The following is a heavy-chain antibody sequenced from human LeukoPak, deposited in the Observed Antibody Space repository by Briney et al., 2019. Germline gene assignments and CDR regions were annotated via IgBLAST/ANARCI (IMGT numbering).Heavy chain of an antibody. CDR2: IDPSDSYI. CDR1: GYSFTSYW. J-gene: IGHJ6*02. CDR3: ARVRVTTSLYYYYGLDV. D-gene: IGHD4-17*01. V-gene: IGHV5-10-1*01. Sequence: GESLKISCKGSGYSFTSYWIGWVRQMPGKGLEWMGRIDPSDSYINYSPSFQGHVTISADKSISTAYLQWSSLKASDTAMYYCARVRVTTSLYYYYGLDVWGQGTTVTVSS.